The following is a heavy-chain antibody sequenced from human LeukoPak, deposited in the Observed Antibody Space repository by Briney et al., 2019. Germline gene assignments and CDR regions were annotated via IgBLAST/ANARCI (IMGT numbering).Heavy chain of an antibody. D-gene: IGHD2-8*01. Sequence: GGSLRLSCAASGFTFSSYAMHWVRQAPGKGLEWVSAISGSGGGTYYADSVKGRFTISRDNSKNTLYPQMNSLRAEDTAVYYCAKGSCTNGVCYFDYWGQGTLVTVSS. V-gene: IGHV3-23*01. CDR3: AKGSCTNGVCYFDY. CDR1: GFTFSSYA. J-gene: IGHJ4*02. CDR2: ISGSGGGT.